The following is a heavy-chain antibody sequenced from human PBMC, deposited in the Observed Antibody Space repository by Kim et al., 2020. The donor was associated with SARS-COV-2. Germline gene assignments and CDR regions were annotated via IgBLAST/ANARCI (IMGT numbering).Heavy chain of an antibody. J-gene: IGHJ4*02. D-gene: IGHD2-2*01. CDR2: ISYDGSNK. CDR3: ARDRIVVVPAAHFDY. Sequence: GGSLRLSCAASGFTFSSYAMHWVRQAPGKGLEWVAVISYDGSNKYYADSVKGRFTISRDNSKNTLYLQMNSLRAEDTAVYYCARDRIVVVPAAHFDYWGQGTLVTVSS. V-gene: IGHV3-30-3*01. CDR1: GFTFSSYA.